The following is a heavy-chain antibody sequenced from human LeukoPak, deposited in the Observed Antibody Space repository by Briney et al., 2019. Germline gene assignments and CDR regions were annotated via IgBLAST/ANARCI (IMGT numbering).Heavy chain of an antibody. CDR3: VREAYDFWSGNSYYFDH. CDR1: GFTFTTYW. J-gene: IGHJ4*02. D-gene: IGHD3-3*01. Sequence: GGSLRLSCAASGFTFTTYWMSWVRQAPGEGLEWVANIKEDGSEKNYVDSVKGRFTISRDNAKNSLFLQMNSLRAEDTAVYYCVREAYDFWSGNSYYFDHWGQGTQVTVSS. CDR2: IKEDGSEK. V-gene: IGHV3-7*01.